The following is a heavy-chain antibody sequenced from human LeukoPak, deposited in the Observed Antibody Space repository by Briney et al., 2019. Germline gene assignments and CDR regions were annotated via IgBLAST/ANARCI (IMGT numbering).Heavy chain of an antibody. V-gene: IGHV3-48*03. J-gene: IGHJ4*02. D-gene: IGHD2-21*02. Sequence: PGGSLRLSCAASGFTFSSYEMNWVRQAPGKGLEWVSYISSSGSTIYYADSVKGRFTISRDNAKNSLYLQINSLRAEDTAVYYCARDPLAYCGGDCYFFFDYWGQGTLVTVSS. CDR3: ARDPLAYCGGDCYFFFDY. CDR2: ISSSGSTI. CDR1: GFTFSSYE.